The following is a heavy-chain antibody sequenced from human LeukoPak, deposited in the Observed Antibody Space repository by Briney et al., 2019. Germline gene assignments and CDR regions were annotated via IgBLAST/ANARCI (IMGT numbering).Heavy chain of an antibody. CDR3: AKTAYASWYPDY. CDR2: INHSGST. J-gene: IGHJ4*02. Sequence: SETLSLTCAVYGGSFSGYYWSWIRQPPGKGLEWIGEINHSGSTNYNPSLKGRVTISVDTSKNQFSLKLSSVTAADTAVYYCAKTAYASWYPDYWGQGTLVTVSS. D-gene: IGHD6-13*01. CDR1: GGSFSGYY. V-gene: IGHV4-34*01.